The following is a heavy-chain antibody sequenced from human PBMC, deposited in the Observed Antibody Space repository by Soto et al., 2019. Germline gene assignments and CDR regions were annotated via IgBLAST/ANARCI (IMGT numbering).Heavy chain of an antibody. CDR1: GFTFSSYA. D-gene: IGHD3-10*01. V-gene: IGHV3-23*01. CDR2: ISGSGGST. CDR3: TKTGAYGSGSRLDY. J-gene: IGHJ4*02. Sequence: EVQLLESGGGLVQPGGCLRLSCAASGFTFSSYAMRWVRQAPGKGLEWVSAISGSGGSTYYADSVKGRFTISRDNSKNTLYLQMNSLRADDTAVYYCTKTGAYGSGSRLDYWGQGTLVTVSS.